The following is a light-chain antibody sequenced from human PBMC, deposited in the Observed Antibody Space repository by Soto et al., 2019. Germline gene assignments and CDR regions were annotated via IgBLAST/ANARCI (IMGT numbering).Light chain of an antibody. CDR3: QAWDSSTVV. V-gene: IGLV3-1*01. CDR2: QDS. Sequence: SYELTQPPSVSVSPGPTASITCSGDKLGDKYACWYQQKPGQSPVLVIYQDSKRPSGIPERFSGSNSGNTATLTISGTQAMEEADYYCQAWDSSTVVFGGGTKLTVL. J-gene: IGLJ2*01. CDR1: KLGDKY.